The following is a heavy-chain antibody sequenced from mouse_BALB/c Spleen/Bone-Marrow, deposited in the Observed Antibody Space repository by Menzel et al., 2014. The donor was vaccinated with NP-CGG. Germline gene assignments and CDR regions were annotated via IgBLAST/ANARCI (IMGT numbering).Heavy chain of an antibody. J-gene: IGHJ1*01. CDR1: GFTFSSYG. CDR2: INNNGGST. CDR3: ARVYGWYFDV. D-gene: IGHD1-1*01. V-gene: IGHV5-6-3*01. Sequence: EVKLVESGGGLVQPGGSLKLSCVASGFTFSSYGMSWVRQTPDKRLELVATINNNGGSTYYPDSVKGQFTISRDNAKNTLYLQMSSLKSEDTATYYCARVYGWYFDVWGAGTTATVSS.